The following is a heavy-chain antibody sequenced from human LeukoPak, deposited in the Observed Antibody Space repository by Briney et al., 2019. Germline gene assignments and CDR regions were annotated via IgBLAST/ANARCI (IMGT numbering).Heavy chain of an antibody. D-gene: IGHD3-3*02. CDR2: ISGSGTTI. V-gene: IGHV3-48*03. Sequence: SGGSLRLSCAASGFTFSDYEMHWVRQAPGKGLEWVSYISGSGTTINYADSVKGRFTISRDNARNSVSLQMNSLRADDTAVYYCARAALAGIYGWFDPWGQGTLVTVSS. CDR3: ARAALAGIYGWFDP. CDR1: GFTFSDYE. J-gene: IGHJ5*02.